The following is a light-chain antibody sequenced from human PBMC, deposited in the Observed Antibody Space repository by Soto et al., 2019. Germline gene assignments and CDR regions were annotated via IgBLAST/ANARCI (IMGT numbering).Light chain of an antibody. CDR3: QQYNYYSRT. J-gene: IGKJ1*01. Sequence: DIQMTQSPSSLSASVGDRVSITCRASQSIDNLLAWYQQRPGKAPKLLIYKASSLQSGVPSRFSGRGSGTEFTITISSLQPDDFATYYCQQYNYYSRTFGQGTKVEIK. CDR2: KAS. CDR1: QSIDNL. V-gene: IGKV1-5*03.